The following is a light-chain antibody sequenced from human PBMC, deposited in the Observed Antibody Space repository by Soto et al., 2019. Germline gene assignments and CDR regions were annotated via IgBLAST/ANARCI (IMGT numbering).Light chain of an antibody. J-gene: IGKJ1*01. V-gene: IGKV1-5*01. Sequence: DIQMTQSPSTLSASVGDRVTITCRARQSISSWLAWYQQKPGKAPKLLIYDASTLESGVPSRFSGSGSGTEFSLTISSLQPDDFASYFCQQYNPYSPEWAFGQGTKV. CDR3: QQYNPYSPEWA. CDR2: DAS. CDR1: QSISSW.